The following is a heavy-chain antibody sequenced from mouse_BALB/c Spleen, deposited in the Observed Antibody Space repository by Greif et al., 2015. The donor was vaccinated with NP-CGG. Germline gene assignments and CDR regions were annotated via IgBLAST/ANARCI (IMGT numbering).Heavy chain of an antibody. Sequence: DVQLQESGGGLVKPGGSLKLSCAASGFTFSSYTMSWVRQTPEKRLEWVATISSGGGNTYYPDSVKGRFTISRDNAKNNLYLQMSSLRSEDTALYYCARSSYYGNYVDYWGQGTTLTVSS. J-gene: IGHJ2*01. CDR2: ISSGGGNT. CDR1: GFTFSSYT. D-gene: IGHD2-10*01. V-gene: IGHV5-9*03. CDR3: ARSSYYGNYVDY.